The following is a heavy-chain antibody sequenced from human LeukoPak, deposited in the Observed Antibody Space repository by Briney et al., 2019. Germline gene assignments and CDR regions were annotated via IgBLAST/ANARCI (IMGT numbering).Heavy chain of an antibody. CDR1: GFTFSSYS. J-gene: IGHJ5*02. V-gene: IGHV4-34*01. D-gene: IGHD2-2*01. CDR2: INHSGST. CDR3: ARDVQGAYCSSTSCYNWFDP. Sequence: GSLRLSCAAYGFTFSSYSMNWVRQPPGKGLEWIGEINHSGSTNYNPSLKSRVTISVDTSKNQFSLKLSSVTAADTAVYYCARDVQGAYCSSTSCYNWFDPWGQGTLVTVSS.